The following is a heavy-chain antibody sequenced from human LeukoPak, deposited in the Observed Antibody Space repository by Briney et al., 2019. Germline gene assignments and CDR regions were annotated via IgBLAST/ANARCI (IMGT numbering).Heavy chain of an antibody. CDR3: AKPVYDSSGYQDYYYGMDV. V-gene: IGHV3-21*01. Sequence: PGGSLRLSCAASGFTFSSYSMNWVRQAPGKGLEWVSSISSSSSYIYYADSVKGRFTISRDNAKNSPYLQMNSLRAEDTAVYYCAKPVYDSSGYQDYYYGMDVWGQGTTVTVSS. CDR2: ISSSSSYI. J-gene: IGHJ6*02. D-gene: IGHD3-22*01. CDR1: GFTFSSYS.